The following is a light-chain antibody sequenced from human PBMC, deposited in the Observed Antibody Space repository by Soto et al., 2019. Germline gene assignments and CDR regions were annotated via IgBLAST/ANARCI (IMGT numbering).Light chain of an antibody. CDR3: SSYTSSSTPSDV. Sequence: QSVLTQPASVSGSPGQSITISCTGTSSDVGGYNYVSWYQQHPGKAPKLMIYDVSNRPSGVSNRFYGSKSGNTASLTISGLQAEYEADYYCSSYTSSSTPSDVFGTGTKVTVL. CDR1: SSDVGGYNY. J-gene: IGLJ1*01. V-gene: IGLV2-14*01. CDR2: DVS.